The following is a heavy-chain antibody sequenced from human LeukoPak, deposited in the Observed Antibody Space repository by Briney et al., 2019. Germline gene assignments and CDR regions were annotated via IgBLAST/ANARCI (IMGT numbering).Heavy chain of an antibody. J-gene: IGHJ3*02. V-gene: IGHV3-23*01. Sequence: GGSLRLSCAASGFTFSTCAMSWVRQAPGKGLEWVSTISDSGDTTYYADSVKGRFTISRDNSKNTLYLQMNSLRAEDTAVYYCARRSYCGGDCYGSDAFDIWGQGTMVTVSS. D-gene: IGHD2-21*02. CDR2: ISDSGDTT. CDR1: GFTFSTCA. CDR3: ARRSYCGGDCYGSDAFDI.